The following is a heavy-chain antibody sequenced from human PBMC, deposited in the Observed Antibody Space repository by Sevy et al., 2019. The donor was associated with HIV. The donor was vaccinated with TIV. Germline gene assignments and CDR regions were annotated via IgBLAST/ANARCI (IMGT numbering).Heavy chain of an antibody. CDR1: GYRFTDYW. Sequence: GESLKISCKASGYRFTDYWIGWVRQMPGKGLKWMGIIYPGDSDTTYSPSFQGQVTISVDKSINTAYLQWSSLKASDTAIFYCARGARGTLPSYYYYPMDVWGQGTTVTVSS. CDR3: ARGARGTLPSYYYYPMDV. V-gene: IGHV5-51*01. J-gene: IGHJ6*02. CDR2: IYPGDSDT. D-gene: IGHD1-1*01.